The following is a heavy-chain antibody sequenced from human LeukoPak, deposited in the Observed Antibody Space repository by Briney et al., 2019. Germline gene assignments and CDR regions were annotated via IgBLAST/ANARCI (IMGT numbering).Heavy chain of an antibody. CDR2: TNAGSGNT. J-gene: IGHJ4*02. V-gene: IGHV1-3*02. Sequence: ASVKVSCKASGYILTNYAIHWVRQAPGQRLEWMGWTNAGSGNTKYSQEFQGRVTITRDTSANTAYMELSSLRSEDMAVYYCARSAEGYCSGASCSEYYFDYWGQGTLVTVSS. CDR1: GYILTNYA. CDR3: ARSAEGYCSGASCSEYYFDY. D-gene: IGHD2-15*01.